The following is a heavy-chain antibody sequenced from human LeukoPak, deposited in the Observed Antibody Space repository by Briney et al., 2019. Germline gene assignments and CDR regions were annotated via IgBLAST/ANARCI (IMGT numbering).Heavy chain of an antibody. Sequence: GGSLRLSCAASGFTFNNYAMNWVRQAPGKGLEWVSVLYSGGSIFYADSVKGRFTISRDISKNMLYLQMNSLRADDTAVYYCARGAISSWYEDWGQGTLVTVSS. CDR3: ARGAISSWYED. V-gene: IGHV3-66*01. D-gene: IGHD6-13*01. CDR1: GFTFNNYA. J-gene: IGHJ4*02. CDR2: LYSGGSI.